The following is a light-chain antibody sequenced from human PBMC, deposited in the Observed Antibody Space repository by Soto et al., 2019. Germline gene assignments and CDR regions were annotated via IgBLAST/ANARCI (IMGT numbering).Light chain of an antibody. CDR2: EVS. CDR1: SSDIGAYNY. Sequence: QSALTQPPSASGSPGQSVTISCTGTSSDIGAYNYVSWYQQYPGKAPKLMIFEVSKRPSGVPDRFSGSKSGNTASLTVSGLQAEDEADYYSCSYSGSNNLIFGTGTMVTVL. V-gene: IGLV2-8*01. J-gene: IGLJ1*01. CDR3: CSYSGSNNLI.